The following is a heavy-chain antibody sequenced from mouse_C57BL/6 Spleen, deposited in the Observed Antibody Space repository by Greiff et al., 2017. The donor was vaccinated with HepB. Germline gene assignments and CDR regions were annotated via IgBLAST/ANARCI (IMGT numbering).Heavy chain of an antibody. CDR3: ANTYGNYAWFAY. Sequence: VQLKESGPELVKPGASVKISCKASGYSFTGYYMNWVKQSPEKSLEWIGEINPSTGGTTYNQKFKAKATLTVDKSSSTAYMQLKSLTSEDSAVYYCANTYGNYAWFAYWGQGTLVTVSA. V-gene: IGHV1-42*01. CDR1: GYSFTGYY. D-gene: IGHD2-1*01. CDR2: INPSTGGT. J-gene: IGHJ3*01.